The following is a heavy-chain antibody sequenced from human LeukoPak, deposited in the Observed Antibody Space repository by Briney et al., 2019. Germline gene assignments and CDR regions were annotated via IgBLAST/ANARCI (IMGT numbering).Heavy chain of an antibody. CDR1: GYRFTSYG. CDR2: ISAYNGNT. CDR3: AREGYCSGGICYSTMNWFDP. J-gene: IGHJ5*02. D-gene: IGHD2-15*01. V-gene: IGHV1-18*01. Sequence: GDSVKVSCKASGYRFTSYGITWVRQAPGQGLEWMGWISAYNGNTNYAQKVQGRVTLTTDTSTSTAYMELRSLRSDDTAVYYCAREGYCSGGICYSTMNWFDPWGQGTLVTVSS.